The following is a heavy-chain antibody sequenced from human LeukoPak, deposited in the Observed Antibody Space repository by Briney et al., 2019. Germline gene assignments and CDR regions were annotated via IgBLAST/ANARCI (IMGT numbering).Heavy chain of an antibody. D-gene: IGHD3-10*01. Sequence: SETLSLTCAVYGGSFSDYYWTWIRQPPGKGLEWIGEISHSGRASYNPSLKSRVTMSVDTSKNQFSLILSSVSAADTAVYYCARESRTGSTYGKQFDYWGQGTLVTVSS. CDR3: ARESRTGSTYGKQFDY. CDR2: ISHSGRA. V-gene: IGHV4-34*01. CDR1: GGSFSDYY. J-gene: IGHJ4*02.